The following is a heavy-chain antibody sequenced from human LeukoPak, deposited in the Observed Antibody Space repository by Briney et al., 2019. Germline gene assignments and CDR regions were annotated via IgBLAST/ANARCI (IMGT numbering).Heavy chain of an antibody. V-gene: IGHV3-21*01. CDR2: ISGSSNYI. J-gene: IGHJ6*03. Sequence: GGSLRLSCAASGFTFSRYSMNWVRQPPGKGLEWVSSISGSSNYIYYADPVKGRFTISRDNTKHSLYLHMSGLRVKDTAVYYCVRYVGLVITSLGDGGYYMDVWGKGTTVTVSS. CDR1: GFTFSRYS. D-gene: IGHD3-3*01. CDR3: VRYVGLVITSLGDGGYYMDV.